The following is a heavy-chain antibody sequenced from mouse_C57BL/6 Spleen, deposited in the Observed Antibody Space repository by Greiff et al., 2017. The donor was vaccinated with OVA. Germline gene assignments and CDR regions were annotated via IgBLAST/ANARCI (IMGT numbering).Heavy chain of an antibody. V-gene: IGHV2-6-1*01. Sequence: QVQLKESGTGLVAPSQSLSISCTVSGFSLTSYGVHWVRQPPGKGLEWLVVIWSDGSTTYNSALKSRLSISKDNAKSQVFLKMNSLQTDDTAMYYCARHSTVGGAMDYWGQGTSVTVSS. CDR3: ARHSTVGGAMDY. D-gene: IGHD1-1*01. CDR2: IWSDGST. J-gene: IGHJ4*01. CDR1: GFSLTSYG.